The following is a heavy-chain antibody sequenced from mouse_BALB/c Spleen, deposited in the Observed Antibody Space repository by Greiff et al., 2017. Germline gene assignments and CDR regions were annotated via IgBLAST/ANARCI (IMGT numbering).Heavy chain of an antibody. Sequence: ESGPGLVKPSQSLSLTCTVTGYSITSDYAWNWIRQFPGNTLEWMGYISYSGSTSYNPSLKSRISITRDTSKNQFFLQLNSVTTEDTTTYYCAREGGTHAMDYWGQGTSVTVSS. CDR2: ISYSGST. CDR3: AREGGTHAMDY. D-gene: IGHD2-14*01. V-gene: IGHV3-2*02. CDR1: GYSITSDYA. J-gene: IGHJ4*01.